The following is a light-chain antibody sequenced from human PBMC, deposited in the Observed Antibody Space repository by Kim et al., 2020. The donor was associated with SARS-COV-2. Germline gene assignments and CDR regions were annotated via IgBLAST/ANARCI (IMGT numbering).Light chain of an antibody. Sequence: GQSITISCTGTSSDVGGYNYVSWYQQHPGKAPKAVIYDVSLRPSGVSNRFSGSKSGDTASLTISGLQAEDEAHYYCSSFTTSATWVFGGGTQLTVL. CDR1: SSDVGGYNY. V-gene: IGLV2-14*03. CDR3: SSFTTSATWV. J-gene: IGLJ3*02. CDR2: DVS.